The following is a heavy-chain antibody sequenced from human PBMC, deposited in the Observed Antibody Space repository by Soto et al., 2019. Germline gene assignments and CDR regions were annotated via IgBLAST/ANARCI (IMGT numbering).Heavy chain of an antibody. V-gene: IGHV1-18*01. CDR3: ARDAGTAWFDP. D-gene: IGHD6-13*01. Sequence: QVPLVQSGAEVEKPGASVKVSCKASGYTFTSYAISWVRQAPGQGLEWMGRISTYNGNTNYAQKLQGRVTLTTDTSTSTAYMELRSLRSDDTAVYYCARDAGTAWFDPWGQGTPVTVSS. CDR1: GYTFTSYA. J-gene: IGHJ5*02. CDR2: ISTYNGNT.